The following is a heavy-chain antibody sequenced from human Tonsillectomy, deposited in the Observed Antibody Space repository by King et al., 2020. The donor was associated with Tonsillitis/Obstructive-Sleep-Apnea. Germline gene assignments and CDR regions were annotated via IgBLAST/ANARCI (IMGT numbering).Heavy chain of an antibody. CDR2: IKTKIDGGTT. CDR3: STSDDYGDYYYYYMDV. J-gene: IGHJ6*03. CDR1: GSIFSSAW. D-gene: IGHD4-17*01. Sequence: VQLVESGGDLVKPGGSLRLSCAASGSIFSSAWMNWVRQAPGKGLEWVGRIKTKIDGGTTDYAAPVNGRFTISRDDSKNTLYLQMNSLKSEDTAVYYCSTSDDYGDYYYYYMDVWGKGTTVTVSS. V-gene: IGHV3-15*01.